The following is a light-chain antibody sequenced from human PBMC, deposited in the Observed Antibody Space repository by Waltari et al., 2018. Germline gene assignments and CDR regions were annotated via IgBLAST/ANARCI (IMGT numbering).Light chain of an antibody. J-gene: IGKJ4*01. CDR3: QQHGNSPSPT. CDR1: QSVSSHS. V-gene: IGKV3-20*01. CDR2: GAS. Sequence: EIVLTQSPGTLSLSPGVRATLSCRASQSVSSHSLAWYQQKYGQAPRLLIYGASSRATGIPDRFSGSGSGTDFTLTISRLEPEDFAVYYCQQHGNSPSPTFGGGTKVEIK.